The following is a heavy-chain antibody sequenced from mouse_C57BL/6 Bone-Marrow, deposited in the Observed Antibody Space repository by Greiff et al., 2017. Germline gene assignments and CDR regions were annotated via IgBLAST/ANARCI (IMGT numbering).Heavy chain of an antibody. CDR2: ISYDGSN. D-gene: IGHD1-1*01. CDR1: GYSITSGYY. Sequence: EVQLQQSGPGLVKPSQSLSLTCSVTGYSITSGYYWNWIRQFPGNKLEWMGYISYDGSNNYNPSLKNPISITRDTSKNQFFLKLNSVTTEDTATYYCARDITTVGGQGTLVTVSA. J-gene: IGHJ3*01. V-gene: IGHV3-6*01. CDR3: ARDITTV.